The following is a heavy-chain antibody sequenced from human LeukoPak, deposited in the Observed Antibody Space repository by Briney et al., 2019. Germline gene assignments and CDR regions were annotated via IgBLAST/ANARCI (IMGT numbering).Heavy chain of an antibody. CDR2: ISSSSSYT. Sequence: GGSLRLSCAASGFTFSDYYMSWIRQAPGKGLEWVSYISSSSSYTKYADSVKGRFTISRDNAKNSLYLQMNSLRAEDTAVYYCATSMVREVIRGYWYFDLWGRGTLVTVSS. V-gene: IGHV3-11*06. J-gene: IGHJ2*01. CDR1: GFTFSDYY. D-gene: IGHD3-10*01. CDR3: ATSMVREVIRGYWYFDL.